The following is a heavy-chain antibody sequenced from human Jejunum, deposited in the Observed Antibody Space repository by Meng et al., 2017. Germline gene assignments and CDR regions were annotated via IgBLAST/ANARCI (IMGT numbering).Heavy chain of an antibody. J-gene: IGHJ5*02. V-gene: IGHV1-2*02. CDR2: INPSSGT. CDR1: GYTFTGYY. CDR3: ARDGAVAGTTNSFDP. D-gene: IGHD6-19*01. Sequence: VQLVASGAEVKKPGASVKVSCKASGYTFTGYYMHWVRQAPGQGLEWMGWINPSSGTNYAQKFQGRVTMTRDTSISTAYMELSSLTSDDTAVYYCARDGAVAGTTNSFDPWGQGTLVTVSS.